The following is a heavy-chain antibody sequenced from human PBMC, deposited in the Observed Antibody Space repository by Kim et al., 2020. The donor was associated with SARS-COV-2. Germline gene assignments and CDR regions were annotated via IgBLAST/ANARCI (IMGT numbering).Heavy chain of an antibody. CDR2: INSDGGST. V-gene: IGHV3-64D*06. Sequence: GGSLRLSCSASGFIFSTYPMHWVRQAPGKGLEYVSRINSDGGSTFYADSVKGRSTISRDNSKNTLYLQMSSLRVDDTAVYFCATQEGGRVYWGQGTLVTVSS. J-gene: IGHJ4*02. CDR3: ATQEGGRVY. CDR1: GFIFSTYP.